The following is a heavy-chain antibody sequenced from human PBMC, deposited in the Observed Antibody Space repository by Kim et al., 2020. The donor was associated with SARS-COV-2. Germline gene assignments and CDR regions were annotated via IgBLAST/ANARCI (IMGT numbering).Heavy chain of an antibody. Sequence: DKYNVDSVKGRFTISRDNPKNSLFLKMNSLRVDDTAVYYCATLTRGSGVDVWGRGTTVTVSS. CDR2: DK. D-gene: IGHD1-1*01. CDR3: ATLTRGSGVDV. J-gene: IGHJ6*02. V-gene: IGHV3-7*03.